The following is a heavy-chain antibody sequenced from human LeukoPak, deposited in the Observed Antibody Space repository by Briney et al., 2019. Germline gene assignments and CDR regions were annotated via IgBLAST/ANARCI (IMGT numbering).Heavy chain of an antibody. D-gene: IGHD3-22*01. CDR3: ARAPGGDSSGGPESFDY. J-gene: IGHJ4*02. CDR1: GGSISSGGYY. V-gene: IGHV4-31*03. Sequence: PSETLSLTCTVSGGSISSGGYYWSWIRQHPGKGLEWIGYICYSGSTYYNPSLKSRVSISVDTSKNQFSLKLSSVTAADTAVYYCARAPGGDSSGGPESFDYWGQGTLVTVSS. CDR2: ICYSGST.